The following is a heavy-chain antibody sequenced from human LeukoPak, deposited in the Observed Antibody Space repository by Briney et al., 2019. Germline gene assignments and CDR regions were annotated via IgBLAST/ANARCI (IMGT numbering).Heavy chain of an antibody. CDR3: ARVSYDSSGYYGTNAFDI. J-gene: IGHJ3*02. Sequence: NPSETLSLTCTVSGGSISSYYWSWIRQPPGKGLEWIGYIYYSGSTNYNPSLKSRVTISVDTSKNQFSLNLSSVTAADTAEYYCARVSYDSSGYYGTNAFDIWGRGTMVSVSS. CDR2: IYYSGST. D-gene: IGHD3-22*01. V-gene: IGHV4-59*01. CDR1: GGSISSYY.